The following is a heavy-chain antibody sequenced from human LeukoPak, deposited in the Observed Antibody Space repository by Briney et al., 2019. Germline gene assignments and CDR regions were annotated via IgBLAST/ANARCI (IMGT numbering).Heavy chain of an antibody. D-gene: IGHD1-14*01. CDR3: AKDRPTGAYSYYMGV. V-gene: IGHV3-23*01. J-gene: IGHJ6*03. CDR1: GFTFSSYA. Sequence: GSLRLSCAASGFTFSSYAMSWVRQAPGKGLEWVSGISGRGGSTYYADSVKGRFTISRDNSKNTLYLQMNSLGADDTAVYYCAKDRPTGAYSYYMGVWGRGTTVTVSS. CDR2: ISGRGGST.